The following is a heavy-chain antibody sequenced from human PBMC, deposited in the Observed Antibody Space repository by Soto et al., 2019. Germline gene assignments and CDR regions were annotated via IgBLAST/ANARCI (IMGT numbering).Heavy chain of an antibody. CDR2: IYWDDDK. CDR1: GFSLSTSGVG. CDR3: AHSLDGGARTGYSYGYGY. D-gene: IGHD5-18*01. V-gene: IGHV2-5*02. Sequence: QITLKESGPTLVKPTQTLTLTCTFSGFSLSTSGVGVGWIRQPPGKALEWLALIYWDDDKRYSPSLKSRLTIPKATSKHQVVLTMTNMDPVDTATYYCAHSLDGGARTGYSYGYGYWGQGTLVTVSS. J-gene: IGHJ4*02.